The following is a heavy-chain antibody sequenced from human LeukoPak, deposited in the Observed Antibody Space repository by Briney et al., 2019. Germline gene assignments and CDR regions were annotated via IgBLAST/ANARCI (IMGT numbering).Heavy chain of an antibody. J-gene: IGHJ4*02. Sequence: SETLSLTCAVYGGSFSGYYWSWIRQPPGKGLEWIGEINHSGSTNYNSSLKSRVTISVDTSKNQFSLKLSSVTAADTAVYYCARGCYDSSGYYYFDYWGQGTLVTVSS. V-gene: IGHV4-34*01. CDR2: INHSGST. D-gene: IGHD3-22*01. CDR1: GGSFSGYY. CDR3: ARGCYDSSGYYYFDY.